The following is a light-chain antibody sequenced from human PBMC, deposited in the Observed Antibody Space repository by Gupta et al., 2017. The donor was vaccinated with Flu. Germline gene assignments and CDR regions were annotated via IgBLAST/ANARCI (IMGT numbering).Light chain of an antibody. CDR3: RQENYYPIT. CDR2: APS. V-gene: IGKV1-16*01. Sequence: DIPMSQSPSSLSASVGDRVTITCRASQGISTFLAWFQQKPGKTPKSLISAPSTLHAGVPSRMSGSRSCGDFTITINSLQPEDYATNYCRQENYYPITFGQGTRLEI. CDR1: QGISTF. J-gene: IGKJ5*01.